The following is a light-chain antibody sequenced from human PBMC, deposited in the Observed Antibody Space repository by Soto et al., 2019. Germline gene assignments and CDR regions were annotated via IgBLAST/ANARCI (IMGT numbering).Light chain of an antibody. V-gene: IGKV1-5*01. CDR3: QHMRT. CDR2: DAS. J-gene: IGKJ1*01. CDR1: QNINNW. Sequence: GDRVTITCRASQNINNWIAWYQQKPGKAPKFLSYDASTLENGVPSRFSGSGFGTEFSLTISSLQPDDFGSYYCQHMRTFGQGTKVEIK.